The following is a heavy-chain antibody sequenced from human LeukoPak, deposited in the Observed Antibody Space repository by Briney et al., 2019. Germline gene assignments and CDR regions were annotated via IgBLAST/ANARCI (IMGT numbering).Heavy chain of an antibody. D-gene: IGHD3-22*01. Sequence: GASVKVSCKASGGTFSSYAISWVRQAPGQGLEWMGGIIPIFGTANYAQKFQGRVTITADESTSTAYMELSSLRSEDTAVYYCARVGYYYDSSGYREPFDYWGQGTLVTVSS. V-gene: IGHV1-69*13. J-gene: IGHJ4*02. CDR2: IIPIFGTA. CDR1: GGTFSSYA. CDR3: ARVGYYYDSSGYREPFDY.